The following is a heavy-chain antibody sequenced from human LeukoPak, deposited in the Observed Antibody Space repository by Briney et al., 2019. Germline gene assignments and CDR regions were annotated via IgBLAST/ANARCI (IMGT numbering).Heavy chain of an antibody. D-gene: IGHD3-9*01. Sequence: GESLRISCKRSGYSFTTYRTSWVRQMPGKGLEWMGRIDPSDSYTNYSPSFQGHVTISADKSISPAYLQWSSLKASDTAMYYCARRYDILTGPNWFDPWGQGTLVTGSS. CDR2: IDPSDSYT. J-gene: IGHJ5*02. CDR3: ARRYDILTGPNWFDP. V-gene: IGHV5-10-1*01. CDR1: GYSFTTYR.